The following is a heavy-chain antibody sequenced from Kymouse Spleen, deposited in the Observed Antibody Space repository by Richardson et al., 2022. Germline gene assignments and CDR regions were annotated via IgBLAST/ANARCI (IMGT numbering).Heavy chain of an antibody. CDR1: GGSFSGYY. J-gene: IGHJ6*02. D-gene: IGHD6-6*01. V-gene: IGHV4-34*01. CDR2: INHSGST. CDR3: ARGAARDYYYYGMDV. Sequence: QVQLQQWGAGLLKPSETLSLTCAVYGGSFSGYYWSWIRQPPGKGLEWIGEINHSGSTNYNPSLKSRVTISVDTSKNQFSLKLSSVTAADTAVYYCARGAARDYYYYGMDVWGQGTTVTVSS.